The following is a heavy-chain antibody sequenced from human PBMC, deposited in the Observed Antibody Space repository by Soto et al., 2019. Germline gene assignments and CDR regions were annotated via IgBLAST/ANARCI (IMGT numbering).Heavy chain of an antibody. J-gene: IGHJ6*03. CDR1: GYTFTSYY. CDR3: ARRGWFLEWLKSYYYYMDV. V-gene: IGHV1-46*01. D-gene: IGHD3-3*01. Sequence: ASVKVSCKASGYTFTSYYMHWVRQAPGQGLEWMGIINPSGGSTSYAQKFQGRVTMTRDTSTSTVYMELSSLRSEDTAVYYCARRGWFLEWLKSYYYYMDVWGKGTTVTVSS. CDR2: INPSGGST.